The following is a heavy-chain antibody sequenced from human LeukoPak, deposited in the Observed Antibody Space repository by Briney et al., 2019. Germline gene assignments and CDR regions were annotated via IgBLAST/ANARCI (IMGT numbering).Heavy chain of an antibody. CDR3: AKDVGALPIDAFDI. J-gene: IGHJ3*02. CDR2: INSDGSST. CDR1: GFTFSSYA. D-gene: IGHD3-16*01. Sequence: GGSLRLSCAASGFTFSSYAMHWVRQAPGKGLVWVSRINSDGSSTSYADSAKGRFTISRDNAKNTLYLQMNSLRAEDTAVYYCAKDVGALPIDAFDIWGQGTMVTVSS. V-gene: IGHV3-74*01.